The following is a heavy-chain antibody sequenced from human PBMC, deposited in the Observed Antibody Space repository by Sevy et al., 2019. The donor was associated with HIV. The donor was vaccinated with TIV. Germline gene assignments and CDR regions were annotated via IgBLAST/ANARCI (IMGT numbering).Heavy chain of an antibody. CDR1: GFTFSSYA. CDR3: AKDLWFVELRDAFDI. Sequence: GGSLRLSCAASGFTFSSYAMSWVRQAPGKGLEWVSAISGSGGSTYYADSVKGRFTISRDNSKNTLYLQMNSLRAEDTAVYYSAKDLWFVELRDAFDIWGQGTMVTVSS. J-gene: IGHJ3*02. V-gene: IGHV3-23*01. D-gene: IGHD3-10*01. CDR2: ISGSGGST.